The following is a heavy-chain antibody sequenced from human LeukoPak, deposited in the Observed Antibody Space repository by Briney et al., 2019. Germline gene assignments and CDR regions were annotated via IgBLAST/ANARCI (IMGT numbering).Heavy chain of an antibody. J-gene: IGHJ3*02. CDR3: ARDVLIAADGVIRLDAFDI. Sequence: GGSLRLSCAASGFTFSSYEMNWVRQAPGKGLEWVSYISNTGTTIYYADSVKGRFTISRDNAKNSLYLQMNSLRAEDTAVYYCARDVLIAADGVIRLDAFDIWGQGTVVTVSS. V-gene: IGHV3-48*03. CDR2: ISNTGTTI. D-gene: IGHD6-13*01. CDR1: GFTFSSYE.